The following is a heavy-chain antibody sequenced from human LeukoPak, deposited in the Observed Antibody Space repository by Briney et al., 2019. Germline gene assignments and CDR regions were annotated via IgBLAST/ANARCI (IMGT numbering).Heavy chain of an antibody. CDR1: GFTVSSNY. V-gene: IGHV3-53*01. Sequence: GGSLRLSCAASGFTVSSNYMSWVRQAPGKGLEWVSVIYSGGSTYYADSVKGRFTISRDNSKNTLYLQMNSLRAEDTAVYYCARESPSDYYDSSGYDAFDIWGQGTMVTVSS. D-gene: IGHD3-22*01. J-gene: IGHJ3*02. CDR2: IYSGGST. CDR3: ARESPSDYYDSSGYDAFDI.